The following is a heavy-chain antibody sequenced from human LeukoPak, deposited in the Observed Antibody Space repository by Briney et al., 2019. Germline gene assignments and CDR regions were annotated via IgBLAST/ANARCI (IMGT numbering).Heavy chain of an antibody. CDR2: IRYDGSNK. Sequence: GGSLRLSCAASGFTFGSYGMHWVRQAPGKGLEWVAFIRYDGSNKYYADSVKGRFTISRDNSKNTLYLQMNSLRAEDTAVYYCAKDLGRGYSYGPYYFDYWGQGTLVTVSS. D-gene: IGHD5-18*01. J-gene: IGHJ4*02. V-gene: IGHV3-30*02. CDR3: AKDLGRGYSYGPYYFDY. CDR1: GFTFGSYG.